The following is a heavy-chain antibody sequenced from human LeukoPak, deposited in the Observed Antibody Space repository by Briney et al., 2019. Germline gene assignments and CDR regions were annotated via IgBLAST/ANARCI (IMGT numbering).Heavy chain of an antibody. D-gene: IGHD5-24*01. J-gene: IGHJ4*02. CDR2: INHSGST. CDR3: ARGRWLQYKDY. Sequence: PSETLSLTCAVYGGSFSGYYWSWIRQPPGKGLEWIGEINHSGSTNYNPSLKSRVTISVDTSKNQFSLKLSSVTAADTAVYYCARGRWLQYKDYWGQGTLVIVSS. CDR1: GGSFSGYY. V-gene: IGHV4-34*01.